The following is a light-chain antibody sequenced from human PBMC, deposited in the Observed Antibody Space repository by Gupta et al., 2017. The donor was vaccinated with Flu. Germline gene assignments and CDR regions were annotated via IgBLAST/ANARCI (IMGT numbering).Light chain of an antibody. CDR1: QSVSRSY. V-gene: IGKV3-20*01. CDR3: HQYGT. CDR2: GVS. Sequence: EIVLTQSPDTLSLSPGERATLSCRASQSVSRSYLAWYQKKPGQAPRLLIYGVSSRATGIPDRFSGSGSGADFTRTISRLEPEDFAVYDCHQYGTFGQGTKVEIK. J-gene: IGKJ1*01.